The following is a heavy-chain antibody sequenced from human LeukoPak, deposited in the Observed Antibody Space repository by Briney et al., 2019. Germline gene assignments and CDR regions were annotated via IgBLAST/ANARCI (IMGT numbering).Heavy chain of an antibody. J-gene: IGHJ4*02. CDR3: ARAPIAAAGPPLYYFDY. D-gene: IGHD6-13*01. CDR2: ISAYNGNT. Sequence: GASVKVSCKASGYTFTSYGISWVRQAPGQGLEWMGWISAYNGNTNYAQKLQGRVTMTTDTSTSTAYTELRSLRSDDTAVYYCARAPIAAAGPPLYYFDYWGQGTLVTVSS. CDR1: GYTFTSYG. V-gene: IGHV1-18*01.